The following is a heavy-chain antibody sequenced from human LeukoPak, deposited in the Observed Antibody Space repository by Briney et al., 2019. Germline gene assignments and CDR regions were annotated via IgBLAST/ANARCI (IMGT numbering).Heavy chain of an antibody. CDR1: GYSFTGYY. Sequence: ASVTVSFKASGYSFTGYYMHWVRQAPGQGIEWMGWINPNSGGTNYAQKFQGRVTMTRDTSISTAYMELSRLRSDDTAVYYCASDVTMVRGAIFDFWGQRTLVTVSS. V-gene: IGHV1-2*02. J-gene: IGHJ4*02. CDR3: ASDVTMVRGAIFDF. CDR2: INPNSGGT. D-gene: IGHD3-10*01.